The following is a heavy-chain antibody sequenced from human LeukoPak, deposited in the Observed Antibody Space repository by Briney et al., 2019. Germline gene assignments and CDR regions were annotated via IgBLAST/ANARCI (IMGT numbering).Heavy chain of an antibody. J-gene: IGHJ3*02. Sequence: GGSLRLSCAASGFTFHDYAMHWVRQAPGKGLEWVSGISWNSGSIGYADSVKGRFTISRDNAKNSLYLQMNSLRAEDTAVYYCARLTEDIVVVPAAIPNAFDIWGQGTMVTVSS. CDR3: ARLTEDIVVVPAAIPNAFDI. CDR2: ISWNSGSI. D-gene: IGHD2-2*01. V-gene: IGHV3-9*01. CDR1: GFTFHDYA.